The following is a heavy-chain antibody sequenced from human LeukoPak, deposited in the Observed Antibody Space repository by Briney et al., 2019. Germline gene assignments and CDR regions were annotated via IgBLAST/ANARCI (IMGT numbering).Heavy chain of an antibody. J-gene: IGHJ4*02. CDR3: TAALGADYDSSGYYLDY. CDR2: IYYSGST. D-gene: IGHD3-22*01. V-gene: IGHV4-59*01. Sequence: PSETLSLTCTVSGGSISSYYWSWIRQPPGKGLEWIGYIYYSGSTNYNPSLKSRVTISVDTSKNQFSLKLSSVTAADTAVYYCTAALGADYDSSGYYLDYWGQGTLVTVSS. CDR1: GGSISSYY.